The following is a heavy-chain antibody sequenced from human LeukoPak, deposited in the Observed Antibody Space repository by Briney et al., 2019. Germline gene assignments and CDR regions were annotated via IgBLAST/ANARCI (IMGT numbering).Heavy chain of an antibody. V-gene: IGHV1-58*02. Sequence: ASVKVSCKASGFTFTSSAMQWVRQARGQRLEWIGWIVVGSGNTNYAQKFQERVTITRDMSISTAYMELSSLRSEDTAVYYCATPRDGDYQNDAFDIWGQGTMVTVSS. CDR1: GFTFTSSA. CDR3: ATPRDGDYQNDAFDI. D-gene: IGHD4-17*01. J-gene: IGHJ3*02. CDR2: IVVGSGNT.